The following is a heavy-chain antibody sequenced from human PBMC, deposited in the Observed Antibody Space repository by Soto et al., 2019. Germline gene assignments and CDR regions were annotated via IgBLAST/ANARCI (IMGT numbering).Heavy chain of an antibody. Sequence: EVELLESGGGIVQPGGSLRVSCVASGFTFRNFVMSWVRQAPGKGLEWVSAIRGTGGETFYADSVKGRFIISRDNSKNTLYLQMNSLRDEDTALYFCAQDRGWGVASPSHDYWGQGTLFTVSS. CDR2: IRGTGGET. D-gene: IGHD3-16*01. CDR1: GFTFRNFV. J-gene: IGHJ4*02. V-gene: IGHV3-23*01. CDR3: AQDRGWGVASPSHDY.